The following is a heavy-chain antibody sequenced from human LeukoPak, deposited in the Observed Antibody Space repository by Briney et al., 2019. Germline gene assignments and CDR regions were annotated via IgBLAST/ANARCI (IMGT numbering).Heavy chain of an antibody. V-gene: IGHV4-59*01. Sequence: SETLSLTRAVPGGSISSYYWSCVRQPPGRRLEWIGYIYYSGSTNYNPSLKSRVTISIDTSKNQFSLNLSSVTAADTAVYYCARGASGYSYGWGQGTLVTVSS. CDR3: ARGASGYSYG. J-gene: IGHJ4*02. CDR2: IYYSGST. D-gene: IGHD5-18*01. CDR1: GGSISSYY.